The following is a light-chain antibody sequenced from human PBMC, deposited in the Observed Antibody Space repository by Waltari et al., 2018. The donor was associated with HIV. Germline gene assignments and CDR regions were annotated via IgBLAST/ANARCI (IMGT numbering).Light chain of an antibody. J-gene: IGLJ1*01. CDR3: CSYAGSYTYV. CDR2: DVS. V-gene: IGLV2-11*01. Sequence: QSALTQPRSVSGSPGQSVTISCTGTSSDVGGYKYVSWYQQHQGKAPKRVIDDVSKLPSGVHERFSGSKSANTAALTISGLQAEDEADYYCCSYAGSYTYVFGTGTKVTVL. CDR1: SSDVGGYKY.